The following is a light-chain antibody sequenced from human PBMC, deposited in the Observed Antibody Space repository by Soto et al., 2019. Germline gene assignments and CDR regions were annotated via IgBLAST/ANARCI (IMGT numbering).Light chain of an antibody. CDR1: QGLGTN. Sequence: EVVTTPSPATLSVSPGERATLSCRASQGLGTNLAWYQQTPGQAPRLLIYAASTRATGVPGRFSGSGSGTEFPLPISSLQSEDFAVYYCQQYNHWPLTFGGGTKVDI. V-gene: IGKV3-15*01. CDR3: QQYNHWPLT. J-gene: IGKJ4*01. CDR2: AAS.